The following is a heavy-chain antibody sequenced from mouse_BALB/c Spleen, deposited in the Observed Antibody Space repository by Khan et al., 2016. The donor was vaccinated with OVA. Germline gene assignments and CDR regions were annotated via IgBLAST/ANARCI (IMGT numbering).Heavy chain of an antibody. J-gene: IGHJ3*01. CDR2: IWSGGST. Sequence: VQLQESGPGLVQPSQSLSITCTVSGFSLSNYGVHWVRQSPGKGLEWLGVIWSGGSTDFNAAFISRLSISKDHSKSQVFFKMNSLQTNDSAIYYCARGGLPFAYWGQGTLVTVSA. D-gene: IGHD2-13*01. CDR3: ARGGLPFAY. V-gene: IGHV2-2*02. CDR1: GFSLSNYG.